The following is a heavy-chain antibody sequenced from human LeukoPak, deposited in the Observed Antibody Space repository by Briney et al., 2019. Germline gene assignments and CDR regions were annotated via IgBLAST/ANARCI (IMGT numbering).Heavy chain of an antibody. Sequence: GGSLRLSCAASGFTFSGYPMHWVRQAPGKGLEWVAVISYDGSNKYYADSVKGRFTISRDNSKNTLFLQMNSLRGEDTAVYYCARDRTRDGYNQGRVFDYWGQGTLVTVSS. CDR1: GFTFSGYP. CDR3: ARDRTRDGYNQGRVFDY. V-gene: IGHV3-30-3*01. CDR2: ISYDGSNK. D-gene: IGHD5-24*01. J-gene: IGHJ4*02.